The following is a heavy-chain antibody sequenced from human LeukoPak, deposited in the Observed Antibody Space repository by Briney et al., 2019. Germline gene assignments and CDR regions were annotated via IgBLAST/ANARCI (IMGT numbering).Heavy chain of an antibody. Sequence: GGSLRLSCAASGFTFSSYAMSWVRQAPGKGLEWVSGINWNGGSTGYADSVKGRFTISRDNVKNSLYLQMNSLRAEDTALYYCAREVRSDYDYVWGSYRPPTPYFDYWGQGTLVTVSS. V-gene: IGHV3-20*04. J-gene: IGHJ4*02. CDR2: INWNGGST. CDR3: AREVRSDYDYVWGSYRPPTPYFDY. D-gene: IGHD3-16*02. CDR1: GFTFSSYA.